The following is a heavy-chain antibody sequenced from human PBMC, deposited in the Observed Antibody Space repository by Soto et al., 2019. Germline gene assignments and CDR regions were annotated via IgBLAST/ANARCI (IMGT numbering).Heavy chain of an antibody. J-gene: IGHJ5*01. CDR2: VSAFNGKV. CDR1: GYPFVNYY. Sequence: QVQLVQSGTEVAKPGASVKVSCKTSGYPFVNYYINWVRQAPGQGLEWMGWVSAFNGKVDYAQKFQGRVTMTTDTSTSTAYMELRSLRSDDTATYYCARQIATRTNWFDPWGQGTLVTVST. V-gene: IGHV1-18*04. D-gene: IGHD3-22*01. CDR3: ARQIATRTNWFDP.